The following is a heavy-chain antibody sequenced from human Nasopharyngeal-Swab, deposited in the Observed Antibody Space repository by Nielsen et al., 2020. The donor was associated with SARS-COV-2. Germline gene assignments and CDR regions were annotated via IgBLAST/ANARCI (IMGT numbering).Heavy chain of an antibody. CDR1: GYTLTELS. Sequence: ASVKVSCKVSGYTLTELSMHWVRQAPGKGLEWMGGFDPEDGETIYAQKFQGRVTMTEDTSTDTAYMELSSLRSEDTAMYYCATGPVVAPLHWFDPWGQGTLVTVSS. CDR2: FDPEDGET. CDR3: ATGPVVAPLHWFDP. J-gene: IGHJ5*02. V-gene: IGHV1-24*01. D-gene: IGHD4-23*01.